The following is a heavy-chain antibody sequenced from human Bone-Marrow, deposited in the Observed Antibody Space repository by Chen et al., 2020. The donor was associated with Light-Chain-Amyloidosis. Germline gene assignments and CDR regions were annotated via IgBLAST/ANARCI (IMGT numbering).Heavy chain of an antibody. V-gene: IGHV4-39*01. D-gene: IGHD2-15*01. CDR2: MSYSGST. CDR3: ARMFGFCSGGSCYSAYFDY. CDR1: GGPISINSYY. Sequence: QLQLQESGTGLVRPSETLSLTCTVSGGPISINSYYWGWIRQPPGKGLEWIGSMSYSGSTYYSPSLKSRVTISVDTPKNQFSRRLNSVTAADTALYYCARMFGFCSGGSCYSAYFDYWGQGALVTVSS. J-gene: IGHJ4*02.